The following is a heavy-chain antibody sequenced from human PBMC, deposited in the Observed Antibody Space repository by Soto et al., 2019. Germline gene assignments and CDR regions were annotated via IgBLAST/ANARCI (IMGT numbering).Heavy chain of an antibody. CDR1: GGSMRNYF. V-gene: IGHV4-59*01. Sequence: SETLSLTCTVSGGSMRNYFWTWIRQPPGKGLEWIGYIHYSGTTSFFPSYNPSLRSRVTISEDTSKNQFPLKLLSVTTADTAVYFCAAGEASSRNLAPYYLDFWGQGTLVTVSS. CDR3: AAGEASSRNLAPYYLDF. CDR2: IHYSGTT. J-gene: IGHJ4*02. D-gene: IGHD6-13*01.